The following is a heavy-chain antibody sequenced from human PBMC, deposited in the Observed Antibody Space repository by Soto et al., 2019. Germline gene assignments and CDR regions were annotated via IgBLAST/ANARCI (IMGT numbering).Heavy chain of an antibody. J-gene: IGHJ6*02. CDR3: ARDHCSGGSCYPYYYGMDV. V-gene: IGHV3-53*01. CDR1: GFTVSSNY. Sequence: VGSLILSCAASGFTVSSNYMSWVRQAPGKGLEWVSVIYSGGSTYYADSVKGRFTISRDNSKNTLYLQMNSLRAEDTAVYYCARDHCSGGSCYPYYYGMDVWGQGTKVTVSS. CDR2: IYSGGST. D-gene: IGHD2-15*01.